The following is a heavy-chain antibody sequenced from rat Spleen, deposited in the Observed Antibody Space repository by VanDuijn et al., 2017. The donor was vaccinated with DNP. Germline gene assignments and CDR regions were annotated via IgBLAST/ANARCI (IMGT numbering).Heavy chain of an antibody. D-gene: IGHD1-11*01. J-gene: IGHJ2*01. CDR2: INKESSTI. Sequence: EVKLVESGGGLVQPGRSLKLSCAASGFNFNDDWMGWVRQAPGKGLEWIGDINKESSTINYIPSWKDKFTISRDNAQNILYLQMSKLGSEDTAIYYCAKGPNYGSYSDYFDYWGQGVMVTVSS. CDR3: AKGPNYGSYSDYFDY. CDR1: GFNFNDDW. V-gene: IGHV4-2*01.